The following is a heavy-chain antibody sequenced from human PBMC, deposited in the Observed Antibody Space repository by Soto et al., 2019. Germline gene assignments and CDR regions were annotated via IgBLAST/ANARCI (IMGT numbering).Heavy chain of an antibody. CDR1: GFTFSDHY. D-gene: IGHD1-26*01. Sequence: EVQLVESGGGLVLPGGSLRLSCAASGFTFSDHYMDWVGQAPGKGLEWVGRSRNKANSYSTEYAASVKGRFTISRDESKNSLYLQMNSLKTEDTAVYYCARFSGSYTRGLDYWGQGTLVTVSS. V-gene: IGHV3-72*01. CDR2: SRNKANSYST. J-gene: IGHJ4*02. CDR3: ARFSGSYTRGLDY.